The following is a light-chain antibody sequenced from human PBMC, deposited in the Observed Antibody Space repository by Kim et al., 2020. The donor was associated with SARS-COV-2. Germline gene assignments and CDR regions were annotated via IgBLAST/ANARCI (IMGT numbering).Light chain of an antibody. CDR1: QILSGSF. CDR2: GAS. V-gene: IGKV3-20*01. CDR3: QQANSFPWT. Sequence: EIVLTQSPGTLSLSPGERVTLSCRASQILSGSFLAWYQQKPGQAPRLLIYGASTRAPGIPDRFSGSGSGTDFTLTISSLQPEDFATYYCQQANSFPWTFGQGTKVDIK. J-gene: IGKJ1*01.